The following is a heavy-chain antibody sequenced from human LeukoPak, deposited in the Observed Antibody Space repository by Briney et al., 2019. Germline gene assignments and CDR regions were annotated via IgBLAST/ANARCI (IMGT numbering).Heavy chain of an antibody. CDR1: GYTFTSYG. V-gene: IGHV1-18*01. J-gene: IGHJ4*02. CDR3: ARGPWFSYGDYENYFDY. D-gene: IGHD4-17*01. Sequence: GASVKVSYKASGYTFTSYGISWVRQAPGQGLEWMGWISAYNGNTNYAQKLQGRVTMTTDTSTSTAYMELRSLRSDDTAVYYCARGPWFSYGDYENYFDYWGQGTLVTVSS. CDR2: ISAYNGNT.